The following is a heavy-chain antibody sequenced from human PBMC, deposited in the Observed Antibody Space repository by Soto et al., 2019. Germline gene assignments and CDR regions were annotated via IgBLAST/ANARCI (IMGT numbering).Heavy chain of an antibody. J-gene: IGHJ5*02. Sequence: ASVKVSCKASGYTFTSYAMHWVRQAPGQRLEWMGWINAGNGNTKYSQKFQGRVTITRDTSASTAYMELSSLRSEDTAVYYCARGLETYDSSGYTAELDPWGKGTLVTVSS. CDR2: INAGNGNT. CDR1: GYTFTSYA. V-gene: IGHV1-3*01. CDR3: ARGLETYDSSGYTAELDP. D-gene: IGHD3-22*01.